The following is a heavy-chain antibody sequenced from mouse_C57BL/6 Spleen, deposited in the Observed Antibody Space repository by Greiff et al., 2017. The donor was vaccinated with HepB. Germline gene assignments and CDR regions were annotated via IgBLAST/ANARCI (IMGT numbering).Heavy chain of an antibody. Sequence: EVKLVESGGGLVKPGGSLKLSCAASGFTFSDYGMHWVRQAPEKGLEWVAYISSGSSTIYYADKVKGRFTISRDNAKNTLFLQMTSLRSEDTAMYYCARGSYRWYFDVWGTGTTVTVSS. J-gene: IGHJ1*03. CDR1: GFTFSDYG. CDR2: ISSGSSTI. CDR3: ARGSYRWYFDV. V-gene: IGHV5-17*01. D-gene: IGHD1-1*01.